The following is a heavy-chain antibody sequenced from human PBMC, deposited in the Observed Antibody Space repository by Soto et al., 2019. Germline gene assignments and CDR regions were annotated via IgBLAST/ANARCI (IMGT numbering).Heavy chain of an antibody. D-gene: IGHD4-17*01. V-gene: IGHV1-58*02. CDR2: IVVGSGNT. CDR1: GFTFTSSA. J-gene: IGHJ2*01. CDR3: AAEPYGDYAAWYFDL. Sequence: QMQLVQSGPEVKKPGTSVKVSCKASGFTFTSSAMQWVRQARGQRLEWIGWIVVGSGNTNYAQKFQERVTITRDMSTSTAYMELSSLRSEDTAGYYCAAEPYGDYAAWYFDLWGRGTLVTVSS.